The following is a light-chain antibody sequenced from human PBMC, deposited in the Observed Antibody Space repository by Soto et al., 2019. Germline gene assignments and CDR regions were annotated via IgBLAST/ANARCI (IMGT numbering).Light chain of an antibody. V-gene: IGKV1-5*01. CDR3: QQYNSYSPRWK. CDR1: QSISSW. CDR2: DAS. Sequence: DIQMTQSPSTLSASVGDRVTITCRASQSISSWLAWYQQKPGKAPNLLIYDASSLESGFPSRFSGSVSGTEFTLTISGLQPDDFATSYCQQYNSYSPRWKFCQGPKVEIK. J-gene: IGKJ1*01.